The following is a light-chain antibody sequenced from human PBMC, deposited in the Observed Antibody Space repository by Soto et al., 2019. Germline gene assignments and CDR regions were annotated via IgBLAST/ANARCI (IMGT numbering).Light chain of an antibody. CDR3: SSYTSSSTRV. CDR2: EVS. Sequence: SALPQPASLSGSPGQSITISCTGTSSDVGAYDYASWYQQHPDKAPKLMIYEVSNRPSGVSNRFSGSKSVNTATLTISGLQADDEADYYCSSYTSSSTRVFGTGTKVTVL. J-gene: IGLJ1*01. V-gene: IGLV2-14*03. CDR1: SSDVGAYDY.